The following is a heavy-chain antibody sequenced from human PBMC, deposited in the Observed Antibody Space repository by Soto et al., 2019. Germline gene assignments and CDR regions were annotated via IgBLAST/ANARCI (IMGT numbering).Heavy chain of an antibody. J-gene: IGHJ6*02. CDR1: GFTFSSYW. CDR3: ARGWGYFDNSGFPYLYAMDV. CDR2: IKEDGAEK. D-gene: IGHD3-22*01. V-gene: IGHV3-7*01. Sequence: GWSLRLSCAASGFTFSSYWMSWVRQAPGKGLEWVASIKEDGAEKYYVDSVEGRFTISRDNAENSLYLHMNSLRAEDTAVYHCARGWGYFDNSGFPYLYAMDVWGQGTTVPVSS.